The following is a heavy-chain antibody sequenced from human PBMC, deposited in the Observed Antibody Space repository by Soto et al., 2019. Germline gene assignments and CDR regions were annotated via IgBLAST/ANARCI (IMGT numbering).Heavy chain of an antibody. CDR2: IYYSGST. D-gene: IGHD3-3*01. Sequence: SKTLSLTCTVSGGSISSYYWSWIRQPPGKGLEWIGYIYYSGSTNYNPSLKSRVTISVDTSKNQFSLKLSSVTAADTAVYYFARAIAPLRFLEWLRFDYWGQGTLVTGSS. V-gene: IGHV4-59*01. CDR1: GGSISSYY. J-gene: IGHJ4*02. CDR3: ARAIAPLRFLEWLRFDY.